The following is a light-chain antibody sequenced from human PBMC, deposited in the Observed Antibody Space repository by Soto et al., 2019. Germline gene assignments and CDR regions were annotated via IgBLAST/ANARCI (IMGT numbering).Light chain of an antibody. CDR2: GAS. Sequence: EIVMTQSPATLSVSPGERVTLSCWASQTVSNNYSSWYQKKPGHPTRLLIYGASNRATGIPDRISGSGSGTDFTLTISRLEPEDFAVYYCQQYGSSGTFGQGAKVDIK. CDR1: QTVSNNY. J-gene: IGKJ1*01. CDR3: QQYGSSGT. V-gene: IGKV3-20*01.